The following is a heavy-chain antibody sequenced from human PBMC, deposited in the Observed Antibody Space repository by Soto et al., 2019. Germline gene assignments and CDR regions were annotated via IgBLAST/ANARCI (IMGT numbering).Heavy chain of an antibody. D-gene: IGHD4-17*01. J-gene: IGHJ3*02. CDR3: AREYGDYVGAFDI. CDR1: GGTFSSYT. V-gene: IGHV1-69*08. Sequence: QVQLVQSGAEVKKPGSSVKVSCKASGGTFSSYTISWVRQAPGQGLEGMGRIIPILGIANYPQKFQGRDTITADKSTSTAYIELSSLRSEDTAVYYCAREYGDYVGAFDIWGQGTMVTVSS. CDR2: IIPILGIA.